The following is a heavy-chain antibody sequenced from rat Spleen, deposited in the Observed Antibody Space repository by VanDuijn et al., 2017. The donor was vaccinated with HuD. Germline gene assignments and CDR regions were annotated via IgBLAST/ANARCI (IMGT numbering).Heavy chain of an antibody. Sequence: EVQLVESGGGLVQPGRSLKLSCAASGFIFSDYYMAWVRQAPTKGLEWVATISSEGRSSYYRDSVKGRFTISRDNAKSSLYLQMDSLRSEDTATYYCTTRTRGTFDYWGQGVMVTVSS. J-gene: IGHJ2*01. D-gene: IGHD4-3*01. CDR2: ISSEGRSS. CDR1: GFIFSDYY. CDR3: TTRTRGTFDY. V-gene: IGHV5-20*01.